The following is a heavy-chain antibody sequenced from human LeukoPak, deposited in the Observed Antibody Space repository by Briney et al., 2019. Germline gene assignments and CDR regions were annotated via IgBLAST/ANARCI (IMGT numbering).Heavy chain of an antibody. J-gene: IGHJ1*01. D-gene: IGHD3-22*01. CDR1: GFTFSSYG. CDR2: IRYDGSNK. V-gene: IGHV3-30*02. CDR3: AKSPRWDYDSSALGYFQH. Sequence: PGGSLRLSCAASGFTFSSYGMHWVRQAPGKGLEWVAFIRYDGSNKYYADSVKGRFTISRDNSKNTLYLQMNSLRAEDTAVYYRAKSPRWDYDSSALGYFQHWGQGTLVTVSS.